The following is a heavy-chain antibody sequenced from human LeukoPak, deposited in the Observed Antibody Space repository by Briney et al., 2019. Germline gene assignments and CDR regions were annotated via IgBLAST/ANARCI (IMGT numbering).Heavy chain of an antibody. CDR1: GGSISSYY. CDR2: IYYSGST. CDR3: ARELGDSSGYFDY. V-gene: IGHV4-59*01. D-gene: IGHD3-22*01. Sequence: SETLSLTCTVSGGSISSYYWSWIRQPPGKGLEWIGYIYYSGSTNYNPSLKSRVTISVDTSKNQFSLKLSSVTAADTAVYYCARELGDSSGYFDYWGQGTLVTVSS. J-gene: IGHJ4*02.